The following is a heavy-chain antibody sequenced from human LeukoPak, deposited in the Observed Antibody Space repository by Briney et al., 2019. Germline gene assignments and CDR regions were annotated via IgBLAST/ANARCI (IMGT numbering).Heavy chain of an antibody. Sequence: SETLSLTCTVSGVSISNYYWSWIRQPPGKGLEWVGYFYYSGSTNYNPSLKSRVNISVDTSKNKFSLKLSSVAAADTAVYYCARIVVVPAAIKGIDYWGQGTLVTVSS. D-gene: IGHD2-2*02. CDR3: ARIVVVPAAIKGIDY. CDR1: GVSISNYY. V-gene: IGHV4-59*08. J-gene: IGHJ4*02. CDR2: FYYSGST.